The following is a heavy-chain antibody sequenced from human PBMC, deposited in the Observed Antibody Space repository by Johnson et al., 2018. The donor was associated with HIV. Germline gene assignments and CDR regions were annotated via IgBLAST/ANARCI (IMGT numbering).Heavy chain of an antibody. D-gene: IGHD3-10*01. CDR1: GFSFSDYY. CDR3: ARAPEVRGVDAFDI. Sequence: QVQLVESGGGLVKPGGSLRLSCAASGFSFSDYYMSWIRQAPGKGLEWVSYISSSGSTIYYGESVKGRFTISRDNAKNSLYLQMNILRAEDTAVYYCARAPEVRGVDAFDIWGQGTMVTVSS. V-gene: IGHV3-11*04. CDR2: ISSSGSTI. J-gene: IGHJ3*02.